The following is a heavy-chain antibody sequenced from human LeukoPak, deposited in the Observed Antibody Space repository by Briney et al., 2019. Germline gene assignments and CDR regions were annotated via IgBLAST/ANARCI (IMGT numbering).Heavy chain of an antibody. CDR3: ARTTSQTGDVGY. V-gene: IGHV4-59*01. CDR2: IYYSGST. Sequence: SETLSLTCTVSGGSISSYYWSWIRQPPGKGLGWIGYIYYSGSTNYNPSLKSRVTISVDTSKNQFSLKLSSVTAADTAVYYCARTTSQTGDVGYWGQGTLVTVSS. J-gene: IGHJ4*02. CDR1: GGSISSYY. D-gene: IGHD7-27*01.